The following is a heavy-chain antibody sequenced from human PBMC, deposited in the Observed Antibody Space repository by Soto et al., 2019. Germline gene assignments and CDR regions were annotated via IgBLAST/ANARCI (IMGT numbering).Heavy chain of an antibody. CDR2: INQDASEK. D-gene: IGHD3-3*01. V-gene: IGHV3-7*01. CDR3: ALDDNFWSGFTF. CDR1: GFTFTRSW. J-gene: IGHJ4*02. Sequence: EVQLVESGGGLVQPGGSLRLSCSASGFTFTRSWVTWVRQAPGKGLEWVANINQDASEKYYVHSVKGRITISKDNAKNSLYQHMNSQRVEDAVVYYCALDDNFWSGFTFWGQRTRVNAPS.